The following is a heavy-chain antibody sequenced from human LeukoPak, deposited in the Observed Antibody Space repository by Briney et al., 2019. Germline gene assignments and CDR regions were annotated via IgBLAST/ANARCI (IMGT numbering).Heavy chain of an antibody. V-gene: IGHV4-34*01. CDR2: INHSGST. CDR3: ARGQEDIVVVVAAHNSYYFDY. D-gene: IGHD2-15*01. CDR1: GGSFSGYY. J-gene: IGHJ4*02. Sequence: PSETLSLTCAVYGGSFSGYYWSWIRQPPGKGLEWIGEINHSGSTNYNPSLKSRVTISVDTSKSQFSLKLISVTAADTAVYYCARGQEDIVVVVAAHNSYYFDYWGQGTLVTVSS.